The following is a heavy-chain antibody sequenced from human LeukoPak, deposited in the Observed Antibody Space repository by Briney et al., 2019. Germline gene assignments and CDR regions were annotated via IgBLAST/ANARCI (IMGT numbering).Heavy chain of an antibody. CDR3: ARETPGNWFDP. CDR2: IYYSGST. J-gene: IGHJ5*02. Sequence: SETLSLTCTVSGGSISSSGYYWGWLRQPPGKGLEWIGSIYYSGSTYYNPSLKSRVTISVDTSKNQFSLKLSSVTAADTAVYYCARETPGNWFDPWGQGTLVTVSS. CDR1: GGSISSSGYY. V-gene: IGHV4-39*07.